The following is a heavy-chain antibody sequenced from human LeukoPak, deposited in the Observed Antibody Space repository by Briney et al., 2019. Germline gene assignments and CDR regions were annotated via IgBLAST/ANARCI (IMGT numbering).Heavy chain of an antibody. V-gene: IGHV4-59*01. D-gene: IGHD5-12*01. J-gene: IGHJ6*02. CDR1: GGSISSYC. CDR2: IYYSGST. CDR3: ARGIYSGYGMDV. Sequence: TSETLSLTCTVSGGSISSYCWSWIRQPPGKGLEWIGYIYYSGSTNYNPSLKSRVTISVDTSKNQFSLKLSSVTAADTAVYYCARGIYSGYGMDVWGQGATVTVSS.